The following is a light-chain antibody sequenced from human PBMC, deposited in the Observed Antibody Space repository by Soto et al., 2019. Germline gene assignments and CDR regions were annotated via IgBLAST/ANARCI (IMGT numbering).Light chain of an antibody. Sequence: EIVLTQSPATLSLSPGERATLSCRASQSVSSYLAWYQQKPGQAPRLLIYDASNRATGIPARFSGSGSGTEFTLTISSLEPEDFAVYYCQQRCNWPLTFGQGTKLEIK. CDR2: DAS. V-gene: IGKV3-11*01. CDR1: QSVSSY. CDR3: QQRCNWPLT. J-gene: IGKJ2*01.